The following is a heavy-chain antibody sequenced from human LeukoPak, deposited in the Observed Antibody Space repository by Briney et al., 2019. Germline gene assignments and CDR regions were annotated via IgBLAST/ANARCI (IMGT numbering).Heavy chain of an antibody. J-gene: IGHJ4*02. Sequence: ASVKVSCKASGYTFTGYYMHWVRQAPGQGLEGMGWINPNSGGTSYAQKCQGRVTMTRDTSISTAYMELSSLKFGATALYYGPRVGAATTFYFDTSGQGNPVTASS. V-gene: IGHV1-2*02. D-gene: IGHD1-26*01. CDR2: INPNSGGT. CDR3: PRVGAATTFYFDT. CDR1: GYTFTGYY.